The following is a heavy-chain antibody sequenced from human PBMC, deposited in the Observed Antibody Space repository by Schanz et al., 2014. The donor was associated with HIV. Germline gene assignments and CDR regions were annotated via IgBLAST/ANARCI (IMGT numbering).Heavy chain of an antibody. CDR1: GYSFTGYY. CDR2: INPNSGGT. J-gene: IGHJ3*02. Sequence: QVQLVQSGAEVKNPGASVKVSCKASGYSFTGYYIHWVRQAPGQGLEWMGWINPNSGGTNYAQKFQGRVTMTRDTSISTAYMELSRLRSDDTAVYYCARGIVGATPAFDIWGQGTMVTVSS. CDR3: ARGIVGATPAFDI. V-gene: IGHV1-2*02. D-gene: IGHD1-26*01.